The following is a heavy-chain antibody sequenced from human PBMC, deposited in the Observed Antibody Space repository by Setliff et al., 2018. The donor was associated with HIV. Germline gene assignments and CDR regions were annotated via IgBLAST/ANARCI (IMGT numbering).Heavy chain of an antibody. Sequence: GSLRLSCAASGFTLSSYGMSWVRQAPGQGLEWVSGISGSGDRSYYADSVKGRFTISSDNSKNTLYLQMNSLRAEDTAVYYCAKWSGYGDSWGQGTLVTVSS. J-gene: IGHJ4*02. CDR2: ISGSGDRS. CDR1: GFTLSSYG. CDR3: AKWSGYGDS. D-gene: IGHD5-12*01. V-gene: IGHV3-23*01.